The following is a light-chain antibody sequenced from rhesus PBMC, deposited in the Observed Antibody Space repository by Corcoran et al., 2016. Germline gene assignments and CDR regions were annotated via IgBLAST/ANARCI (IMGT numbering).Light chain of an antibody. CDR3: LLYHGSSRCDV. CDR2: NTD. CDR1: TGTVTSYNY. Sequence: QAVVTQEPSLTVSPGGTVTLTCGSSTGTVTSYNYPHWFQQKPGQASRGLIYNTDIKPPWTPARFSGSLAGGNAALTLSGAQSEDEAECYCLLYHGSSRCDVFGSGTKLTVL. J-gene: IGLJ6*01. V-gene: IGLV7-80*01.